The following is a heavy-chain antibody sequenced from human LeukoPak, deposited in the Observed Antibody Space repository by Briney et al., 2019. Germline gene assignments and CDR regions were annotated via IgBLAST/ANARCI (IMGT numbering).Heavy chain of an antibody. Sequence: SSETLSLTCTVSGGSISSYYWSWIRQPAEKGLEWIGRIYTSGSTNYNPSLKSRVTMSVDTSKNQFSLKLSSVTAADTAVYYCASGGLYSGSYYVDYWGQGTLVTVSS. CDR3: ASGGLYSGSYYVDY. CDR2: IYTSGST. J-gene: IGHJ4*02. D-gene: IGHD1-26*01. CDR1: GGSISSYY. V-gene: IGHV4-4*07.